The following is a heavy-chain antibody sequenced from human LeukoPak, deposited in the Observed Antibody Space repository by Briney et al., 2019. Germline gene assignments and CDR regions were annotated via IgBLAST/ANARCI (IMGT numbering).Heavy chain of an antibody. CDR1: GFTFSSYS. Sequence: GGFLRLSCAASGFTFSSYSMNWVRQAPGKGLEWVSYISSSSSTIYYADSVKGRFTISRDNAKNSLYLQMNSLRAEDTAVYYCARDKTPPTVTQYYFDYWGQGTLVTVSS. V-gene: IGHV3-48*04. J-gene: IGHJ4*02. D-gene: IGHD4-17*01. CDR2: ISSSSSTI. CDR3: ARDKTPPTVTQYYFDY.